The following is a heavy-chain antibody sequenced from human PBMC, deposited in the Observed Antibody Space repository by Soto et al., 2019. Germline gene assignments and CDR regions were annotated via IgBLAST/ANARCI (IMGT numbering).Heavy chain of an antibody. J-gene: IGHJ4*01. Sequence: SVKVSCKASGATLDTFINYGITWVRQAPGQGLEWMGGIIPVFGAANHAQKFQGRVTISADESTRTVNMELSSLRSEDTAVYYCAREVEEADSSGYPYFDYWG. V-gene: IGHV1-69*13. CDR2: IIPVFGAA. CDR1: GATLDTFINYG. CDR3: AREVEEADSSGYPYFDY. D-gene: IGHD3-22*01.